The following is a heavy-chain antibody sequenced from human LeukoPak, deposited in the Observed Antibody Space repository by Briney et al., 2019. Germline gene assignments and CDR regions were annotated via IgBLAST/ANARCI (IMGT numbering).Heavy chain of an antibody. V-gene: IGHV4-34*01. CDR2: INHSGST. CDR1: GRSFSGYY. CDR3: ARHESPAYNWNYVSHNNYFDY. D-gene: IGHD1-7*01. Sequence: PSETLSLTCAVYGRSFSGYYWSWIRQPPGKGLEWIGEINHSGSTNYNPSLKSRVTISVDTSKNQFSLKLSSVTAADTAVYYCARHESPAYNWNYVSHNNYFDYWGQGTLVTVSS. J-gene: IGHJ4*02.